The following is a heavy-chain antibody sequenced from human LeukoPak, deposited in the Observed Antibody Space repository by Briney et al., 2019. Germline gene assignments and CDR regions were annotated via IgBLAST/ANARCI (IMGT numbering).Heavy chain of an antibody. CDR2: IYRDDTT. D-gene: IGHD2-21*02. CDR3: VREDTPATANY. CDR1: GFTVNTNY. Sequence: GGSLRLSCAASGFTVNTNYMSWVRQAPGKGLEWVSVIYRDDTTYYADSVKGRFTISRDNSKDTLFLQMHSLRPGDTAVYYCVREDTPATANYWGQGTLVTISS. V-gene: IGHV3-53*01. J-gene: IGHJ4*02.